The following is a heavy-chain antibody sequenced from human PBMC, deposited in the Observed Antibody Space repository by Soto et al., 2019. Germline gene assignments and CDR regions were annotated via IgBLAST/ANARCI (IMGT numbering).Heavy chain of an antibody. V-gene: IGHV3-23*01. Sequence: EVQLLESGGGLVQPGGSLRLSCAASGFTFSSYAMSWVRQAPGKGLEWVSAISGSGSNTYYADPVKGRFTISRDNSKNTLDLQMNSLRVEDTAIYYCAKDGHFDWFGSWGQGIVVTVSS. CDR1: GFTFSSYA. CDR2: ISGSGSNT. D-gene: IGHD3-3*02. J-gene: IGHJ5*02. CDR3: AKDGHFDWFGS.